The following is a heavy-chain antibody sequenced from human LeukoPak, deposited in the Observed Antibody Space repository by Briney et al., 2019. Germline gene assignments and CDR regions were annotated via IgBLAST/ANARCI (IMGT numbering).Heavy chain of an antibody. CDR3: AKDRSIGTYYTFDS. CDR2: ISGSGGST. D-gene: IGHD1-26*01. J-gene: IGHJ4*02. CDR1: GFTFSSYA. V-gene: IGHV3-23*01. Sequence: PGGSLRPSCAASGFTFSSYAMSWVRQAPGKGLEWVSAISGSGGSTYYADSVKGRFTISRDNSKNTLYLQMSSLTAKDTAVYYCAKDRSIGTYYTFDSWGQGTLVTVSS.